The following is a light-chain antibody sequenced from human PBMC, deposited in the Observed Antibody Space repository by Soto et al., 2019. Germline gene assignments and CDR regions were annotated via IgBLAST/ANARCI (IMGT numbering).Light chain of an antibody. CDR2: KAT. CDR3: QQYNDYQYS. Sequence: DIQMTQSPSTLSASVGDRVTITCRASQSITTWLAWYQQKPGKAPKLLLYKATNLQSGVPSRFSGSGSGTEFSLTIHRLQPEDFAIYYCQQYNDYQYSFGQGTKLEIK. V-gene: IGKV1-5*03. J-gene: IGKJ2*01. CDR1: QSITTW.